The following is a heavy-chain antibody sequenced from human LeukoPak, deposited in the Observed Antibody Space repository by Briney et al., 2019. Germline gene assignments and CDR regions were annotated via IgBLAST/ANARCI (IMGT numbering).Heavy chain of an antibody. CDR3: ARRSKDSSGYYYFDY. V-gene: IGHV4-34*01. CDR1: GGSFSGYF. D-gene: IGHD3-22*01. J-gene: IGHJ4*02. Sequence: PSETLSLTCAVYGGSFSGYFWTWIRQPPGKGLGWIGEINHSGSTNYNPSLKSRVTISVDTSKNQFSLKLTSVTAADTAVYYCARRSKDSSGYYYFDYWGQGTLVTVSS. CDR2: INHSGST.